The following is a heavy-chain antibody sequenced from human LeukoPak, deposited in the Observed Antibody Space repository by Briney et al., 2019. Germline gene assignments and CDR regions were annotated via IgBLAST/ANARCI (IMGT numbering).Heavy chain of an antibody. Sequence: SETLSLTCTVSGYSISSGYYWGWIRQPPGKGLEWIGSIYYSGSTYYNPSLKSRVTISVDTSKNQFSPKLSSVTAADTAVYYCAREPVAGTSVYFDYWGQGTLVTVSS. CDR3: AREPVAGTSVYFDY. D-gene: IGHD6-19*01. CDR1: GYSISSGYY. J-gene: IGHJ4*02. V-gene: IGHV4-38-2*02. CDR2: IYYSGST.